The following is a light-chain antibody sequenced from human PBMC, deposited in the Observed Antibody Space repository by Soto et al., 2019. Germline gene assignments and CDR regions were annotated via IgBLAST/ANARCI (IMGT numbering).Light chain of an antibody. V-gene: IGLV4-69*01. Sequence: QSVLTQSPSASASLGASVKLTCTLSSGHSSYAIAWHQQQPEKGPRYLMKLNSDGSHSKGDGIPDRFSGSSSGAERYLTISSLQSEDEADYYCQTWGTGVVLGGGTKLTV. CDR2: LNSDGSH. CDR3: QTWGTGVV. J-gene: IGLJ2*01. CDR1: SGHSSYA.